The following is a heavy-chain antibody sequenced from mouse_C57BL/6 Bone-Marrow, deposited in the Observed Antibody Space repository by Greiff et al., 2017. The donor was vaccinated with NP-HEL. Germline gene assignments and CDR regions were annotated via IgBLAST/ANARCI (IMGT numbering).Heavy chain of an antibody. V-gene: IGHV2-9-1*01. CDR2: IWTGGGT. Sequence: VQGVESGPGLVAPSQSLSITCTVSGFSLTSYAISWVRQPPGKGLAWLGVIWTGGGTNYNSALKSRLSISKDNSKSQVFLKMNSLQTDDTARYYCARYDYDGGAFAYWGQGTLVTVSA. D-gene: IGHD2-4*01. CDR3: ARYDYDGGAFAY. J-gene: IGHJ3*01. CDR1: GFSLTSYA.